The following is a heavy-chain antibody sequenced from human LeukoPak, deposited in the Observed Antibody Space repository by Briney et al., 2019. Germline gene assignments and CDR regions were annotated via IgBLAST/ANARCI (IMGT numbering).Heavy chain of an antibody. CDR2: ISGSGGST. D-gene: IGHD5-12*01. J-gene: IGHJ5*02. CDR1: GFTFSSYG. V-gene: IGHV3-23*01. Sequence: GGSLRLSCAASGFTFSSYGMSWVRQAPGKGLEWVSAISGSGGSTYYADSVKGRFTISRDNSKNTLYLQMNSLRAEDTAVYYCAKEQRGYSGYVVGSWFDPWGQGTLVTVSS. CDR3: AKEQRGYSGYVVGSWFDP.